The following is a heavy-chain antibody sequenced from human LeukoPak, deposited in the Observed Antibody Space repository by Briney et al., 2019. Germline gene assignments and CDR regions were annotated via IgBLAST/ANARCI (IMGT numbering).Heavy chain of an antibody. Sequence: PGGSLRPSCEAPGFSFSSFALPWVRPAPGKGRGWGAVFLFDGSKKYYADSVKGRFTISRDNSKNTLYLQMNSLRAEDTAVYYCARDPYYDVLTATPQPPGIWGQGTMVTVSS. CDR1: GFSFSSFA. V-gene: IGHV3-30*04. D-gene: IGHD3-9*01. J-gene: IGHJ3*02. CDR2: FLFDGSKK. CDR3: ARDPYYDVLTATPQPPGI.